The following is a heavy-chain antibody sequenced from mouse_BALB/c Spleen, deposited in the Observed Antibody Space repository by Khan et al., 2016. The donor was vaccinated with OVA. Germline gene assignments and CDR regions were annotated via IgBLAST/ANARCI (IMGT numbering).Heavy chain of an antibody. Sequence: EVELVESGGGLVQPGGSRKLSCAASEFTFSDYGMAWVRQAPGKGPEWVAFISDLAYTFYYADTVTGRFTLSRENAKNTLYLEMSSLRSGDTAMYYWARGGGTAPFAYWGQGTLVTVSA. CDR3: ARGGGTAPFAY. CDR1: EFTFSDYG. CDR2: ISDLAYTF. D-gene: IGHD1-2*01. V-gene: IGHV5-15*02. J-gene: IGHJ3*01.